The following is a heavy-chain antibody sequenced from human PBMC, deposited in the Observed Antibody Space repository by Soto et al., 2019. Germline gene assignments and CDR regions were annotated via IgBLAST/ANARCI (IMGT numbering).Heavy chain of an antibody. V-gene: IGHV3-23*01. D-gene: IGHD3-3*01. Sequence: PGGSLRLSCAASGFTFSSYAMSWVRQAPGKGLEWVSAISGSGGSTYYADSVKGRFTISRDNSKNTLYLQMNSLRAEDTAVYYCAKDEFFTFWSGSPLGWFDPWGQGTLVTVSS. CDR1: GFTFSSYA. CDR3: AKDEFFTFWSGSPLGWFDP. J-gene: IGHJ5*02. CDR2: ISGSGGST.